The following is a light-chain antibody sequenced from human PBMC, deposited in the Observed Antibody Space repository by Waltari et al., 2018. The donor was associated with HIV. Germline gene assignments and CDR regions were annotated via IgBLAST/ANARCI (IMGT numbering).Light chain of an antibody. Sequence: QSVLTQPPSVSAAPGQQVTISCSGSSSNIGDNYVSWYQQLPGTAPKLRIYENNQRPSGIPDRFSGSKSATSATLDITGLQTGDEADYYCGTWDTSLTSGYVFGTGTKVTVL. CDR1: SSNIGDNY. CDR2: ENN. J-gene: IGLJ1*01. CDR3: GTWDTSLTSGYV. V-gene: IGLV1-51*02.